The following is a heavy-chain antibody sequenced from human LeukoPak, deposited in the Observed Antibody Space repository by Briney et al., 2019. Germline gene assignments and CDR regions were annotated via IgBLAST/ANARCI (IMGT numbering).Heavy chain of an antibody. J-gene: IGHJ5*02. CDR1: GGSISSYY. D-gene: IGHD3-9*01. CDR3: ARAMVNYDILTGRSVWFDP. CDR2: IYYSGST. V-gene: IGHV4-59*01. Sequence: NTSETLSLTCTVSGGSISSYYWSWIRQPPGKGLEWIGYIYYSGSTNYNPSLKSRVTISVDTSKNQFSLKLSSVTAADTAVYYCARAMVNYDILTGRSVWFDPWGQGTLVTVSS.